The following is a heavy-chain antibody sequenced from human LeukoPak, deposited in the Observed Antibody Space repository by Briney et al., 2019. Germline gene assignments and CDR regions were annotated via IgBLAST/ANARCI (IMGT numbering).Heavy chain of an antibody. J-gene: IGHJ4*02. D-gene: IGHD3-10*01. V-gene: IGHV3-30*03. CDR1: GFTFSSYG. CDR3: ARDRHYYGSGSPFDY. Sequence: PGGSLRLSCAASGFTFSSYGMHWVRQAPGKGLEWVAVISYDGSNKYYADSVKGRFTISRDNSKNSLYLQMNSLRAEDTAVYYCARDRHYYGSGSPFDYWGQGTLVTVSS. CDR2: ISYDGSNK.